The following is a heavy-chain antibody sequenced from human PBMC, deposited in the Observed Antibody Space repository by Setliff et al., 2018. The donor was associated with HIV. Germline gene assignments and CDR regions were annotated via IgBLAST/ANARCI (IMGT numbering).Heavy chain of an antibody. CDR1: GGSISSSSYY. CDR3: ASRYCTNGVCYRRVYGSGSPLEAFDI. V-gene: IGHV4-39*01. CDR2: IYYSGST. D-gene: IGHD2-8*01. Sequence: PSETLSLTCTVSGGSISSSSYYWGWIRQPPGKGLEWIGSIYYSGSTYYNPSLKSRVTISVDTSKNQFSLKLSSVTAADTAVYYCASRYCTNGVCYRRVYGSGSPLEAFDIWGQGTMVTVSS. J-gene: IGHJ3*02.